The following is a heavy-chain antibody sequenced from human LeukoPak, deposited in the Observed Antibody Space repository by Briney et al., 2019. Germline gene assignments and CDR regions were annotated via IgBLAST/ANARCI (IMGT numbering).Heavy chain of an antibody. Sequence: GGSLRLSCAASGFTFDDYAMHWVRQAPGKGLEWVSGISWNSGSIGYADSVKGRFTISRDNAKNSLYLQMNSLRAEDTAVYYCARADLGSCSGGSCCGHYWGQGTLVTVSS. CDR2: ISWNSGSI. J-gene: IGHJ4*02. CDR1: GFTFDDYA. D-gene: IGHD2-15*01. CDR3: ARADLGSCSGGSCCGHY. V-gene: IGHV3-9*01.